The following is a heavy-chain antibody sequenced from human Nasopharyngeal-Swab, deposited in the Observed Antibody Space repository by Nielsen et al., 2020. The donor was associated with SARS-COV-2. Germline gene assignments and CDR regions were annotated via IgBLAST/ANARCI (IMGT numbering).Heavy chain of an antibody. Sequence: ASVKVSCKASGYTFTTYAIHWVRQAPGQRLEWMGWINAGNGNTKYSQKLQGRVTITRDTSASTAYMGLSSLRSEDTAVYYCARDSSSGLRYFDWLSPGYNWFDPWGQGTLVTVSS. CDR3: ARDSSSGLRYFDWLSPGYNWFDP. J-gene: IGHJ5*02. D-gene: IGHD3-9*01. V-gene: IGHV1-3*01. CDR1: GYTFTTYA. CDR2: INAGNGNT.